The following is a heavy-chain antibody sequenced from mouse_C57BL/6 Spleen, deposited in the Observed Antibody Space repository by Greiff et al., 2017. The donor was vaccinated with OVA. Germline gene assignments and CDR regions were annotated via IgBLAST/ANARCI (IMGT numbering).Heavy chain of an antibody. J-gene: IGHJ3*01. Sequence: EVQVVESGGGLVQPGGSLKLSCAASGFTFSDYYMYWVRQTPEKRLEWVAYISNGGGSTYYPDTVKGRFTMSRDNTKNTLYLQMSRLKSEDTSMYYSSRGAIYDGYYGADWGKGTLVTVSS. CDR3: SRGAIYDGYYGAD. V-gene: IGHV5-12*01. CDR2: ISNGGGST. CDR1: GFTFSDYY. D-gene: IGHD2-3*01.